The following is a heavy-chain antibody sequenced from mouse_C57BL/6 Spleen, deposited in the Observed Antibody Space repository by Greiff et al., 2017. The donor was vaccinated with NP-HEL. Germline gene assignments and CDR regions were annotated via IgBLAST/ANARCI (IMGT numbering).Heavy chain of an antibody. J-gene: IGHJ4*01. Sequence: EVKLMESGGGLVQPGGSMKLSCAASGFTFSDAWMDWVRQSPEKGLEWVAEIRNKANNHATYYAESVKGRFTISRDDSKSSVYLQMNSLRAEDTGIYYCTRPEVVAHYYAMDYWGQGTSVTVSS. D-gene: IGHD1-1*01. V-gene: IGHV6-6*01. CDR3: TRPEVVAHYYAMDY. CDR1: GFTFSDAW. CDR2: IRNKANNHAT.